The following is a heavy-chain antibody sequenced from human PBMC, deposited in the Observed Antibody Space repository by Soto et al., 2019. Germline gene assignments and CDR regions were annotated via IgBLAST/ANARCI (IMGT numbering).Heavy chain of an antibody. Sequence: QVQLVQSGAEVKKPGASVKVSCKASGYTFTSYDINWVRQATGQGLEWMGWMNPNSGNTGYAQKFQGRVTMTRNTSISTAYMELSSLRSEDTAVYYCARAYNWGPESPYYFDYWGQGTLVTVSS. CDR3: ARAYNWGPESPYYFDY. CDR2: MNPNSGNT. V-gene: IGHV1-8*01. D-gene: IGHD7-27*01. J-gene: IGHJ4*02. CDR1: GYTFTSYD.